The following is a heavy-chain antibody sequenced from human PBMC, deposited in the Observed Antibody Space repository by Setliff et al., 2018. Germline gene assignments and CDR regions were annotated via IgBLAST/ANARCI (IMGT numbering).Heavy chain of an antibody. CDR1: GNRFTDYF. Sequence: ASVKVSCKASGNRFTDYFLHWVRQAPGQGLEWMGWINPNSGDTHSAQKFQGRVTTTRDTSINTAYMELSSLTSDDTAFYYCVRSGKFGMRFWFDQWGLGTLVTVSS. D-gene: IGHD1-26*01. J-gene: IGHJ5*02. CDR3: VRSGKFGMRFWFDQ. V-gene: IGHV1-2*02. CDR2: INPNSGDT.